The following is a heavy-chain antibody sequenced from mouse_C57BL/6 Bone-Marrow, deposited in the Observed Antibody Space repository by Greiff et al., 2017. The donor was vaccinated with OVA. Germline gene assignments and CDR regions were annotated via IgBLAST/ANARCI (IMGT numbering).Heavy chain of an antibody. CDR1: GFTFTDYY. D-gene: IGHD1-1*01. J-gene: IGHJ1*03. CDR2: IRNKANGYTT. V-gene: IGHV7-3*01. Sequence: EVQLVESGGGLVQPGGSLSLSCAASGFTFTDYYMSWVRQPPGKALEWLGFIRNKANGYTTEYSASVKGRFTISRDTSQSILYLQRNALRGEDSAADDGASVCYCGSSAECGVWGTGATGTVSS. CDR3: ASVCYCGSSAECGV.